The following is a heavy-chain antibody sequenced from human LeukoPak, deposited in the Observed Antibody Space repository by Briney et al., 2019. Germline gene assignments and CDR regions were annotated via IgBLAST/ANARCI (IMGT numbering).Heavy chain of an antibody. Sequence: GSLRLSCAASGFTFSGYSMNWVRQVPGKGLEWVSSISSSSSSIYYADSVEGRFTISRDNAKNSLYLQMNSLRAEDTAVYYCARANPPAISFFDYWGQGTLVTVSS. J-gene: IGHJ4*02. CDR3: ARANPPAISFFDY. V-gene: IGHV3-21*01. D-gene: IGHD3-9*01. CDR2: ISSSSSSI. CDR1: GFTFSGYS.